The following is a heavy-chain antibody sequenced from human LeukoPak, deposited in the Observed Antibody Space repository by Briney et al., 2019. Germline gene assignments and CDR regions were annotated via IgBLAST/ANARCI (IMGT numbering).Heavy chain of an antibody. CDR3: ARLYAAFDY. CDR1: GGSISSHY. CDR2: IYYSGSS. J-gene: IGHJ4*02. D-gene: IGHD3-16*01. Sequence: SETLSLTCTVSGGSISSHYWSWIRQPPGKGLEWIGYIYYSGSSNYNPSLKSRVTISVDTSKSQFSLKLSSVTAADTAVYYCARLYAAFDYWGQGTLVTVSS. V-gene: IGHV4-59*11.